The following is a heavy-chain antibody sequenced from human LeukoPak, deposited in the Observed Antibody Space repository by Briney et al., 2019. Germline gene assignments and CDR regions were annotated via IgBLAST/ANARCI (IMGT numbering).Heavy chain of an antibody. D-gene: IGHD6-13*01. Sequence: PGGSLRLSCAASGFTFSSYSMNWVRQAPGKGLEWVSYISSSSTIYYADSVKGRFTISRDNAKNSLYLQMNSLRAEDTAVYYCARVGSSWRSPTFDYWGQGTLVTVSS. CDR1: GFTFSSYS. J-gene: IGHJ4*02. CDR3: ARVGSSWRSPTFDY. CDR2: ISSSSTI. V-gene: IGHV3-48*04.